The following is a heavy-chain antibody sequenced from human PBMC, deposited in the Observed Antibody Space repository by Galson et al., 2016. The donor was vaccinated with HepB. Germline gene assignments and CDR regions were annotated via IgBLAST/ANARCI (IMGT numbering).Heavy chain of an antibody. J-gene: IGHJ4*02. V-gene: IGHV3-7*03. CDR1: GFTLSHFW. Sequence: SLRLSCAVSGFTLSHFWMSWVRQSPGKGLEWVANIKQDGSEKNYVDSVKGRFTIFRDNARNSPYLQMTGMRPEDTAVYFCAREEAWSGWSHIDHWGQGSLITVSS. CDR3: AREEAWSGWSHIDH. D-gene: IGHD6-13*01. CDR2: IKQDGSEK.